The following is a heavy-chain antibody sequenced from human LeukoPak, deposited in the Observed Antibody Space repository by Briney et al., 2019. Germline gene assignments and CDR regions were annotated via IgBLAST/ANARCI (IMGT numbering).Heavy chain of an antibody. CDR1: GGTFSSYA. CDR3: ASQLLAAHWFDP. D-gene: IGHD6-13*01. J-gene: IGHJ5*02. CDR2: INPIFGTA. Sequence: SVKVSCKASGGTFSSYAISWVRQAPGQGLEWMGRINPIFGTANYAQKFQGRVTITTDESTSTAYMELSSLRSEDTAVYYCASQLLAAHWFDPWGQGTLVTVSS. V-gene: IGHV1-69*05.